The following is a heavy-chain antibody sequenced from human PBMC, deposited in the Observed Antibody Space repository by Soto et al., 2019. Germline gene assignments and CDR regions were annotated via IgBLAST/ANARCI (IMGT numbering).Heavy chain of an antibody. V-gene: IGHV1-69*05. CDR3: ARGISVDTAMVSPLSS. CDR1: GGTFSSYA. J-gene: IGHJ5*02. D-gene: IGHD5-18*01. CDR2: IIPIFGTA. Sequence: QVQLVQSGAEVKKPGSSVKVSCKASGGTFSSYAISWVRQAPGQGLEWMGGIIPIFGTANYAQKFQGRVTITTGESTTXAYMELSSLRSEDTAVYYCARGISVDTAMVSPLSSWGQGTLVTVSS.